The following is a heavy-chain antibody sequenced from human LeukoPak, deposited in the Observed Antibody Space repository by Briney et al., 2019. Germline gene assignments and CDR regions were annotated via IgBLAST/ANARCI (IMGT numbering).Heavy chain of an antibody. CDR2: IYYSGST. J-gene: IGHJ6*03. CDR3: ARPHYYGSGSYYKNYYYYYMDV. V-gene: IGHV4-39*01. CDR1: GGSFSGYY. Sequence: SETLSLTCAVYGGSFSGYYWGWIRQPPGKGLEWIGSIYYSGSTYYNPSLKSRVTISVDTSKNQFSLKLSSVTAADTAVYYCARPHYYGSGSYYKNYYYYYMDVWGKGTTVTVSS. D-gene: IGHD3-10*01.